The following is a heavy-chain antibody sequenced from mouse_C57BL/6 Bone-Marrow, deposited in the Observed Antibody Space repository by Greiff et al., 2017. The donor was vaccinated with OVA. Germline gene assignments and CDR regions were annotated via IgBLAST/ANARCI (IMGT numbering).Heavy chain of an antibody. V-gene: IGHV1-81*01. D-gene: IGHD1-1*01. Sequence: QVQLPQSGAELARPGASLNLSCTASAYTFPSYGLSWWRRGPVQALEWIDELYPRSGNTYYNEKFKGKATLTADKSSSTAYMELRSLTSEDSAVYFCARLGTTVVGSFDYWGQGTTLTVSS. CDR1: AYTFPSYG. J-gene: IGHJ2*01. CDR3: ARLGTTVVGSFDY. CDR2: LYPRSGNT.